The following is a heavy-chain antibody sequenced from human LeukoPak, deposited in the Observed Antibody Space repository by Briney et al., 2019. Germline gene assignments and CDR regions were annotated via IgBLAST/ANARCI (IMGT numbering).Heavy chain of an antibody. J-gene: IGHJ6*03. CDR3: ARDHDYCSGGSCHADYYYYYMDV. D-gene: IGHD2-15*01. CDR1: GFTFSSYE. V-gene: IGHV3-48*03. Sequence: GGSLRLSCAASGFTFSSYEMNWVRQAPGKGLEWVSYISSSGTTIYYADSVKGRFTISRDNSKNTLYLQMNSLRAEDTAVYYCARDHDYCSGGSCHADYYYYYMDVWGKGTTVTVSS. CDR2: ISSSGTTI.